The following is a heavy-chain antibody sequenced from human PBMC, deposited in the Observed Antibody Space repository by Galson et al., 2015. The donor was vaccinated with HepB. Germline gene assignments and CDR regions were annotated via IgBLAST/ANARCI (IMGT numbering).Heavy chain of an antibody. V-gene: IGHV3-21*01. CDR2: ISSSSSYI. Sequence: SLRLSCAASGFTFSSYSMNWVRQAPGKGLEWVSSISSSSSYIYYADSVKGRFTISRDNAKNSLYLQMNSLRAEDTAVYYCARDSSRYSSGWWWFDPWGQGTLVTVSS. CDR1: GFTFSSYS. CDR3: ARDSSRYSSGWWWFDP. D-gene: IGHD6-19*01. J-gene: IGHJ5*02.